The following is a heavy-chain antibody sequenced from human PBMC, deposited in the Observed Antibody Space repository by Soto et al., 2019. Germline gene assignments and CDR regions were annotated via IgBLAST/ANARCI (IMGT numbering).Heavy chain of an antibody. Sequence: SETLSLTCTVSGDSISTDYWSWIRQSPGKGLEWIGFIYYGGSTNYNPSLKSRVTISVDTPKNQFSLKLSSVTAADTAVYYCASNYDSSGYYLDYWGQGTLVTVSS. CDR1: GDSISTDY. D-gene: IGHD3-22*01. CDR3: ASNYDSSGYYLDY. CDR2: IYYGGST. J-gene: IGHJ4*02. V-gene: IGHV4-59*12.